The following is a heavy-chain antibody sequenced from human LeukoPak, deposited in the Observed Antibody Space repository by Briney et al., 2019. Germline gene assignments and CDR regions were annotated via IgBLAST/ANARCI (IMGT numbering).Heavy chain of an antibody. CDR1: GYNFANSW. Sequence: GESLNISCKGSGYNFANSWIAWVRQMPGKGLEWMGIIYPGDSDTRYSPSFQGQVTISADKSIRTAYLQWSSLKPSDTAMYYCVRHGPGATVAGTIEFDYWGQGTLVTVSS. D-gene: IGHD6-19*01. CDR3: VRHGPGATVAGTIEFDY. CDR2: IYPGDSDT. J-gene: IGHJ4*02. V-gene: IGHV5-51*01.